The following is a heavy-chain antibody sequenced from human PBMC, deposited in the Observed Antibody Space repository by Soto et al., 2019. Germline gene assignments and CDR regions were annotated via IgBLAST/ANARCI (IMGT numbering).Heavy chain of an antibody. Sequence: SETLSLTCTVSGGSISSGDYYWSWIRQPPGKDQEWIGYIYYRGSTNYKQSLKNQVNISVDTSKNQFSLKLSSVTAADTAVYYCATSIAAPGNYFDYWGQGTLVTVSS. CDR3: ATSIAAPGNYFDY. V-gene: IGHV4-30-4*01. CDR1: GGSISSGDYY. J-gene: IGHJ4*02. CDR2: IYYRGST. D-gene: IGHD6-6*01.